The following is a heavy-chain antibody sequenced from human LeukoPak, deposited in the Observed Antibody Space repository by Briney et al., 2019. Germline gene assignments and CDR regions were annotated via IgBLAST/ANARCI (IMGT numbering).Heavy chain of an antibody. CDR1: AGTFISYA. CDR2: SIPIFGTA. D-gene: IGHD1-26*01. V-gene: IGHV1-69*05. Sequence: SVNVSCKASAGTFISYAISWVRQAPGQGLEWMGRSIPIFGTANYAQKFQGRVTITTDESTSTAYMELSSLRSEDTAVYYCARDRSLIVGALDYWGQGTLVTVSS. J-gene: IGHJ4*02. CDR3: ARDRSLIVGALDY.